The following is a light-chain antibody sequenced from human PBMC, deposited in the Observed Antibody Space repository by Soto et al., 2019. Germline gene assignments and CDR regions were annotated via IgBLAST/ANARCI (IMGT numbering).Light chain of an antibody. Sequence: QSALTQPPSASGSPGQSVTISCTGTSSDVGAYKYVSWYQQYPGNATTLMIYEVSKRPSVVPDRFSGSKSGNTASLTVSGLQAEDEEDYYCSSYVGSNIWVFGGGTKLTVL. V-gene: IGLV2-8*01. J-gene: IGLJ3*02. CDR2: EVS. CDR3: SSYVGSNIWV. CDR1: SSDVGAYKY.